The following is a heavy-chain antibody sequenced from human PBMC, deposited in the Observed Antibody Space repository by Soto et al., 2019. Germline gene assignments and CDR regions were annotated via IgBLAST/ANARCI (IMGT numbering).Heavy chain of an antibody. CDR3: AKDTSSSSETFYYYGMDV. J-gene: IGHJ6*02. CDR1: GFTFGIYA. CDR2: ISGSGGST. D-gene: IGHD6-6*01. Sequence: GGSLRLSCAASGFTFGIYAMSWVRHAPGKGLEWVSAISGSGGSTYYADSVKGRFTISRDNSKNTLYLQMNSLRAEDTAVYYCAKDTSSSSETFYYYGMDVWGQGTTVTVSS. V-gene: IGHV3-23*01.